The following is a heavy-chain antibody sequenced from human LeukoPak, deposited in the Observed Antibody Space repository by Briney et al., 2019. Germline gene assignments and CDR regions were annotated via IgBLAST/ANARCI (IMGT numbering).Heavy chain of an antibody. CDR3: ARGIAAGTTTIPFDY. J-gene: IGHJ4*02. CDR2: IIPIFGTA. Sequence: GASVKVSCKASGYTFISYGISWVRQAPGQGLEWMGGIIPIFGTANYAQKFQGRVTITADESTSTAYMELSSLRSEDTAVYYCARGIAAGTTTIPFDYWGQGTLVTVSS. V-gene: IGHV1-69*13. D-gene: IGHD6-13*01. CDR1: GYTFISYG.